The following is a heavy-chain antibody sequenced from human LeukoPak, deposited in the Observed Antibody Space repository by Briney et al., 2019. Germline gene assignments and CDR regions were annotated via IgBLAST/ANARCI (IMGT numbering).Heavy chain of an antibody. CDR2: IYHSGST. V-gene: IGHV4-38-2*02. Sequence: SETLSLTCTVSGYSISSGYYWGWIRQPPGKGLEWIRSIYHSGSTYYNPSLKSRVTISVDTSKNQFSLKLSSVTAADTAVYYCASAPSGSLTANWFDPWGQGTLVTVSS. CDR1: GYSISSGYY. J-gene: IGHJ5*02. D-gene: IGHD3-10*01. CDR3: ASAPSGSLTANWFDP.